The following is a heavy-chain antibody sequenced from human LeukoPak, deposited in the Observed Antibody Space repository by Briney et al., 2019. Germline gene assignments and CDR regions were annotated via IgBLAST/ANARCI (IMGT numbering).Heavy chain of an antibody. D-gene: IGHD2-15*01. CDR1: GFTFSSYS. J-gene: IGHJ4*02. Sequence: PGGSLRLSCAASGFTFSSYSVNWVRQAPGKGLEWVSSISSSSSYIYYADSVKGRFTISRDNSKNTLYLQMNSLRAENTAVYYCATLSVVVVPAELNWGQGTLVTVSS. V-gene: IGHV3-21*04. CDR2: ISSSSSYI. CDR3: ATLSVVVVPAELN.